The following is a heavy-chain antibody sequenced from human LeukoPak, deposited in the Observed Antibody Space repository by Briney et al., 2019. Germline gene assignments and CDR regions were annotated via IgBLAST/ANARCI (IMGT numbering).Heavy chain of an antibody. CDR3: ARDNSVRDEAWWLNP. J-gene: IGHJ5*02. CDR2: ISPSGGST. Sequence: ASVKVSCKAFGYTFTSNYMHWVRQAPGQGPEWMGVISPSGGSTTYAQKFQGRVTLTRDMSTSTDYLELSSLRSEDTAVYYCARDNSVRDEAWWLNPWGQGTLVTVSS. D-gene: IGHD5-24*01. V-gene: IGHV1-46*01. CDR1: GYTFTSNY.